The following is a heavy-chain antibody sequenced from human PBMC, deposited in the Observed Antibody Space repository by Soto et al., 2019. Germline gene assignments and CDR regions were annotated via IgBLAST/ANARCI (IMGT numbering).Heavy chain of an antibody. CDR3: ARSSDYYDSSGYFVFDY. Sequence: NPAETLCLPCTFSGGSISIGGYAWSWIRQHPGKGLEWIGYIYYSGSTYYNPSLKSRVTISVDTSKNQFSLKLSSVTAADTAVYYCARSSDYYDSSGYFVFDYWGQGTLFTVSS. CDR2: IYYSGST. D-gene: IGHD3-22*01. CDR1: GGSISIGGYA. V-gene: IGHV4-31*03. J-gene: IGHJ4*02.